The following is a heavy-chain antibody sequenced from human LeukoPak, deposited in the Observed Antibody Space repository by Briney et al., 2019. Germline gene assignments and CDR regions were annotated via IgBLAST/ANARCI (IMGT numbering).Heavy chain of an antibody. J-gene: IGHJ3*02. CDR1: GFTFSNYA. V-gene: IGHV3-21*01. CDR2: ISSSSSYI. D-gene: IGHD3-16*02. Sequence: GGSLRLSCAASGFTFSNYAMSWVRQAPGKGLEWVSSISSSSSYIYYADSVKGRFTISRDNAKNSLYLQMNSLRAEDTAVYYCASLTFGGVIVPDAFDIWGQGTMVTVSS. CDR3: ASLTFGGVIVPDAFDI.